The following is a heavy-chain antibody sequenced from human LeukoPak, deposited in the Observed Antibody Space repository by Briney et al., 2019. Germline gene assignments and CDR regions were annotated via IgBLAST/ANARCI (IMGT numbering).Heavy chain of an antibody. J-gene: IGHJ5*02. V-gene: IGHV1-2*02. Sequence: ASVKVSCKASGYTFTGYYMHWVRQAPGQGLEWMGWINPNSGGTNYARKFQGRVTMTRDTSISTAYMELSRLRSDDTAVYYCARGFCGGDCFSYWFDPWGQGTLVTVSS. CDR2: INPNSGGT. D-gene: IGHD2-21*02. CDR3: ARGFCGGDCFSYWFDP. CDR1: GYTFTGYY.